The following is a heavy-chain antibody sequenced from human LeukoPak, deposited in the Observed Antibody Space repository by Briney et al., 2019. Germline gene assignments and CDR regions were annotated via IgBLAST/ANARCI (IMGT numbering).Heavy chain of an antibody. CDR1: GGSISSYY. Sequence: KPSETLSLTCTVSGGSISSYYWSWIRQPAGKGLEWIGRIYTSGSTNYNPSLKSRLTMSVDTSKNQFSLKLSSVTAADTAVYYCASSPLSVAGDTFDYWGQGSLVTVSS. CDR2: IYTSGST. J-gene: IGHJ4*02. V-gene: IGHV4-4*07. CDR3: ASSPLSVAGDTFDY. D-gene: IGHD6-19*01.